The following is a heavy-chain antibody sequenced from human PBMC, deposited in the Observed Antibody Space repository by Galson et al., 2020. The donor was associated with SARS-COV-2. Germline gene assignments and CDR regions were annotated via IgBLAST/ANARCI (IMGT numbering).Heavy chain of an antibody. CDR2: ISSSSSYR. V-gene: IGHV3-21*01. D-gene: IGHD6-19*01. CDR3: ARNSGWHDALEI. J-gene: IGHJ3*02. Sequence: GESLKISCAASGFTFSSYSMNWVRQAPGKGLEWVSSISSSSSYRYYADSVKGRFTISRDNAKNSLYLQMNSLRAEDTAVYYCARNSGWHDALEIWGQGTRVTGSS. CDR1: GFTFSSYS.